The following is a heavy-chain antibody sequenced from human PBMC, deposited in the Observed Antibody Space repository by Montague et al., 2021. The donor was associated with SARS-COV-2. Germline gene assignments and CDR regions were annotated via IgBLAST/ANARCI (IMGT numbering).Heavy chain of an antibody. CDR1: GASFSGAS. V-gene: IGHV4-34*01. CDR2: INHSGNS. J-gene: IGHJ6*02. CDR3: ARGALDGNPDRYDYYYYGMDV. D-gene: IGHD1-14*01. Sequence: SETLSLTCAVYGASFSGASWSWIRQPPGKGLEWIGEINHSGNSVHNPSLQSRVTISFDTSKNQLSLRLSSVTAADTAVYFCARGALDGNPDRYDYYYYGMDVWGQGTTVTVSS.